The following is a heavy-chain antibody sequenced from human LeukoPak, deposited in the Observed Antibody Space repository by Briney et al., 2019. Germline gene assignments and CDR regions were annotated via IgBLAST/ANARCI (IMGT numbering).Heavy chain of an antibody. J-gene: IGHJ5*02. CDR3: ARGPLVRLPSSFDP. CDR2: MNPNSGNT. Sequence: ASVKVSCKASGYTFTSYDINWVRQATGQGLEWMGWMNPNSGNTGSAQRFQGRITMTRDTSISTAYMELSSLRFEDPAAYYCARGPLVRLPSSFDPWGQGTLVTVSS. D-gene: IGHD3-16*02. V-gene: IGHV1-8*01. CDR1: GYTFTSYD.